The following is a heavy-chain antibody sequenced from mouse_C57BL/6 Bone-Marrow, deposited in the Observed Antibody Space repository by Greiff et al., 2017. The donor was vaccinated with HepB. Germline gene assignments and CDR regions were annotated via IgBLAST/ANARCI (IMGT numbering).Heavy chain of an antibody. CDR3: ASPFSTPYAMDY. D-gene: IGHD2-1*01. CDR1: GYTFTSYT. J-gene: IGHJ4*01. CDR2: INPSSGYT. Sequence: VQLQQSGAELARPGASVTMSCKASGYTFTSYTMHWVKQRPGQGLEWIGYINPSSGYTKYNQKFKDKATLTADKSSSTAYIQLSSLTSEDSAVYYCASPFSTPYAMDYWGQGTSVTVSS. V-gene: IGHV1-4*01.